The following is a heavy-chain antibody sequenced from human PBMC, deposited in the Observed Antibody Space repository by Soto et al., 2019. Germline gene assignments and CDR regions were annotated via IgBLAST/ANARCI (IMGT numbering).Heavy chain of an antibody. J-gene: IGHJ5*02. CDR2: IYHNRNT. V-gene: IGHV4-30-2*01. CDR3: ARVPSP. CDR1: GGSISSGGYS. Sequence: QLQLQESGSGLVKPSQTLSLTCAVSGGSISSGGYSWSWFRQPPGKGLEWIGYIYHNRNTYYNPSLKSRVTIPVDRSKNQFSLKLSSVTAADTAMYYCARVPSPWGQGTLVTVSS.